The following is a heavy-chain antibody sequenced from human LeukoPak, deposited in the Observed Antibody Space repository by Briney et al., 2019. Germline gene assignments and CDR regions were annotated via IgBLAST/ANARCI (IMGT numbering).Heavy chain of an antibody. Sequence: GGSLRLSRAASGLFFSTNWMSWVRQAPGKGLEWVATIKPDGRDKYYVDSVKDRFTMSRDNGKNSVYLQMDSLRAEDTAVYYCASWEASTNYWGQGTLVTVSS. CDR3: ASWEASTNY. J-gene: IGHJ4*02. CDR1: GLFFSTNW. CDR2: IKPDGRDK. D-gene: IGHD1-26*01. V-gene: IGHV3-7*01.